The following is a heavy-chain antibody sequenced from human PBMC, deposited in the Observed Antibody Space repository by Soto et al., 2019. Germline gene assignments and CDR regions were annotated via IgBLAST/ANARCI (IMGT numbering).Heavy chain of an antibody. J-gene: IGHJ4*02. D-gene: IGHD3-22*01. CDR1: GGSISTSDYY. Sequence: QLQLQESGPGLVKPSETLSLTCTVSGGSISTSDYYWGWIRQPPGKGLEWIGNIYYSGSASYNPSLKSRVAISIDTSKNQFSLKLSSVTAADTAVYYCESGYPWVGFDHWAQGTLVTVSS. CDR3: ESGYPWVGFDH. V-gene: IGHV4-39*01. CDR2: IYYSGSA.